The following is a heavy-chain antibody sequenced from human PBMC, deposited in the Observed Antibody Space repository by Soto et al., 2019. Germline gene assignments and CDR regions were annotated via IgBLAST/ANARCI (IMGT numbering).Heavy chain of an antibody. V-gene: IGHV4-34*01. CDR3: ARRPSNDDFWSGYHNWFDP. D-gene: IGHD3-3*01. CDR1: GGSFSGYY. Sequence: QVQLQQWGAGLLKPSETLSLTCAVYGGSFSGYYWSWIRQPPGKGLEWIGEINHSGSTNYIPSLKSRVTISVDTSKNQFSLKLSSVTAADTAVYYCARRPSNDDFWSGYHNWFDPWGQGTLVTVSS. CDR2: INHSGST. J-gene: IGHJ5*02.